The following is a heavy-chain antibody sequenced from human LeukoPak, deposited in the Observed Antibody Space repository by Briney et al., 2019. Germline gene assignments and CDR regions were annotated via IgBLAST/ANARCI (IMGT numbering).Heavy chain of an antibody. CDR1: GYTFTSYD. CDR2: MNPNSGNT. V-gene: IGHV1-8*01. CDR3: ARGHPPNYDFWSGYYGTNYGMDV. D-gene: IGHD3-3*01. Sequence: GASVKVSFKASGYTFTSYDINWVRQATGQGLEWMGWMNPNSGNTGYAQKFQGRVTMTRNTSISTAYMELSSLRSEDTAVYYCARGHPPNYDFWSGYYGTNYGMDVWGQGTTVTVSS. J-gene: IGHJ6*02.